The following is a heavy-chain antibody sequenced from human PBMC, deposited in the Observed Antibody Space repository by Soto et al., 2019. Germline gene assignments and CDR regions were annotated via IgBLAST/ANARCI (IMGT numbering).Heavy chain of an antibody. CDR2: IKYSGTT. D-gene: IGHD7-27*01. V-gene: IGHV4-39*01. CDR3: ARHVNPWAKGAFAI. Sequence: PSETLSLTCTVSGGSISSSRCHWGWIRQPPGKGLEWIASIKYSGTTFYNPSLKSRVTLSVDTSKNQFALKLSSVTAADTAVYYCARHVNPWAKGAFAIWGQGTMVTVSS. J-gene: IGHJ3*02. CDR1: GGSISSSRCH.